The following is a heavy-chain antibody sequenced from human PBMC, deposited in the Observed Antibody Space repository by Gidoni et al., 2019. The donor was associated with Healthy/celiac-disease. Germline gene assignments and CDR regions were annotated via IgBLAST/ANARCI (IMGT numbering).Heavy chain of an antibody. Sequence: QVQLVQSGAEVKKPGSSVQVSCKASAGPFSSYAISWVRQAPGQGLEWMGGIIPIFGTANYAQKFQGRVTITADKSTSTAYMELSSLRSEDTAVYYCARENIPMVRGRSQAEFDYWGQGTLVTVSS. CDR1: AGPFSSYA. D-gene: IGHD3-10*01. CDR2: IIPIFGTA. J-gene: IGHJ4*02. CDR3: ARENIPMVRGRSQAEFDY. V-gene: IGHV1-69*06.